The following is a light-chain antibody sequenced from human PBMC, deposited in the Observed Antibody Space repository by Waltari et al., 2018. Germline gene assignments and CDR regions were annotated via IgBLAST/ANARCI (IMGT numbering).Light chain of an antibody. Sequence: DIQMTQSHSTLSASIGDRVHITCRASQTINSCLAWYQQKPGKAPNLLIYKSSTLESGVPSRFSGSGSGTEFTLTISSLQADDFATYYCQQYSRPVWTFGQGTRVEIK. CDR1: QTINSC. CDR3: QQYSRPVWT. CDR2: KSS. J-gene: IGKJ1*01. V-gene: IGKV1-5*03.